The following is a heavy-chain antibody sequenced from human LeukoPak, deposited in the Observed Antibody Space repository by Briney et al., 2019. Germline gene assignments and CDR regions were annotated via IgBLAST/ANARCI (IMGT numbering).Heavy chain of an antibody. J-gene: IGHJ4*02. CDR3: ARDRRNHYYYDSSGSQTRFDY. V-gene: IGHV4-34*01. Sequence: SETLSLTCAVYGGSFSGYYWSWIRQPPGKGLEWIGEINHSGSTYYNPSLKSRVTISVDTSKNQFSLKLSSVTAADTAVYYCARDRRNHYYYDSSGSQTRFDYWGQGTLVTVSS. CDR1: GGSFSGYY. D-gene: IGHD3-22*01. CDR2: INHSGST.